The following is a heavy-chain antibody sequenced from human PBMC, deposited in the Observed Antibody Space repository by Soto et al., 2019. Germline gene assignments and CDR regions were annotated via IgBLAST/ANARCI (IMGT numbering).Heavy chain of an antibody. D-gene: IGHD3-16*02. J-gene: IGHJ4*02. CDR2: INPTGDSP. V-gene: IGHV1-46*01. CDR3: ARTILIGPHNGFDY. Sequence: QVQLVQSGPEVKKPGASVRVSCTASGNTFSTDYMHWIRQAPGQGLEWMGVINPTGDSPSYAQKFQGRITMTRDTSQTPYWELSSLTSENTAVYFCARTILIGPHNGFDYWGQGSLVTVSS. CDR1: GNTFSTDY.